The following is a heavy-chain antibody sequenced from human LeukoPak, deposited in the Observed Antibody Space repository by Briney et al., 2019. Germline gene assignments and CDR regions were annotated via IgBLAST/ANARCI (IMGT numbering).Heavy chain of an antibody. Sequence: PGGSLRLSCAASGFTFSASSMSWVRQAPGKGLKWVSSISGSAAITYYADSVKGRFTISRDNSKNTVYLQMNNVRAEDTAVYYCAKDRGGIKDYWGQGTLVTVSS. CDR3: AKDRGGIKDY. J-gene: IGHJ4*02. D-gene: IGHD2-15*01. CDR2: ISGSAAIT. CDR1: GFTFSASS. V-gene: IGHV3-23*01.